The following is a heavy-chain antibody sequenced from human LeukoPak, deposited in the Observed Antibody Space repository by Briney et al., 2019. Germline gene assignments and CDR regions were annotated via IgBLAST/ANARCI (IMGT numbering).Heavy chain of an antibody. D-gene: IGHD6-19*01. CDR2: IYYSGST. CDR1: GGSISSYY. Sequence: SSETLSLTCTVSGGSISSYYWSWIRQPPGKGLDWIGYIYYSGSTNYNPSLKSRVTISVDTSKNQFSLKLSSVTAADTAVYYCASRSGWHFDYWGQGTLVTVSS. V-gene: IGHV4-59*01. CDR3: ASRSGWHFDY. J-gene: IGHJ4*02.